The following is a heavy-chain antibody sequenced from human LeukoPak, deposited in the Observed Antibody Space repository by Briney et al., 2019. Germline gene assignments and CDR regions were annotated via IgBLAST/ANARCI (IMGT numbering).Heavy chain of an antibody. CDR3: ARDGFISNTWYGFLGF. CDR2: IWHDGGNK. Sequence: GGSLRLSCAASGFTFSIYGMHWLRQAPGKGLEWVAVIWHDGGNKRYADSVQGRFTISRDNSKNTLDLQMNSLRADDTAVYYCARDGFISNTWYGFLGFWGQGTLVTVSS. D-gene: IGHD6-13*01. CDR1: GFTFSIYG. V-gene: IGHV3-33*01. J-gene: IGHJ4*01.